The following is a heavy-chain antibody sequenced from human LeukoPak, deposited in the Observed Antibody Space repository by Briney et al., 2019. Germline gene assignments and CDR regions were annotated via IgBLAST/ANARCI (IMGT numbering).Heavy chain of an antibody. CDR3: TTGFGYADY. Sequence: PGGSLRLSCAASGFTFSDAWMSWVRQAPGRGLEWVGRIKIKTDGGTTDYAAPVKGRFTISRDDSKNTLYLQMNSLKTEDTAVYYCTTGFGYADYWGQGTLVTVSS. J-gene: IGHJ4*02. V-gene: IGHV3-15*01. CDR1: GFTFSDAW. CDR2: IKIKTDGGTT. D-gene: IGHD5-12*01.